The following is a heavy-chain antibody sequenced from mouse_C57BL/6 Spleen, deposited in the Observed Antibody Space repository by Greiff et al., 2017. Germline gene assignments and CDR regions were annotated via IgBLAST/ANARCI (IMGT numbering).Heavy chain of an antibody. D-gene: IGHD1-1*01. CDR3: ARLLRYYAMDY. J-gene: IGHJ4*01. CDR1: GYTFTSYW. V-gene: IGHV1-59*01. CDR2: IDPSDSYT. Sequence: QVQLKQPGAELVRPGSSVKLSCKASGYTFTSYWMHWVKQRPGQGLEWIGVIDPSDSYTNYNQKFKGKATLTVDTSSSTAYMQRSSLTSEDSAVYYCARLLRYYAMDYWGQGTSVTVSS.